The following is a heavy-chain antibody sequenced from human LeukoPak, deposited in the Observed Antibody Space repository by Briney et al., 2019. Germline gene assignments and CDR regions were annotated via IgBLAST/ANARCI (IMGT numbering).Heavy chain of an antibody. CDR1: GFTFSTYA. CDR3: AKSISIDYNWFDR. CDR2: ISGRGGST. V-gene: IGHV3-23*01. D-gene: IGHD3-10*01. Sequence: PGGSLRLSCAASGFTFSTYAMTWVGQAAGKGREGFSAISGRGGSTYYADSVEGRFTISRDNSKNTLDLQMTSLRAEDTAVYYCAKSISIDYNWFDRWGQGTLVTVSS. J-gene: IGHJ5*02.